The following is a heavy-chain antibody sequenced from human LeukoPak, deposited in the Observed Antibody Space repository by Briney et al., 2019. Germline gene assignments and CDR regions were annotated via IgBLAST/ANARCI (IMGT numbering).Heavy chain of an antibody. J-gene: IGHJ6*04. CDR2: LSYTGSS. V-gene: IGHV4-59*01. CDR3: VRDRGYGLMDV. CDR1: GGSMESYY. D-gene: IGHD5-12*01. Sequence: PSETLSLTCSVSGGSMESYYWTWIRQSSEKGLEWIAYLSYTGSSNYNPSLKSRVNISIDKSKNQFSLKLTSVIAADTAVYYCVRDRGYGLMDVRGKGTTVTISS.